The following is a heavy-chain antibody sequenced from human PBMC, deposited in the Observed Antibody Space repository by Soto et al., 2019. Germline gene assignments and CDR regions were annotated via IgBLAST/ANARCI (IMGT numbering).Heavy chain of an antibody. CDR1: GGSISASSYS. CDR2: IYHSGST. V-gene: IGHV4-30-2*01. J-gene: IGHJ5*02. CDR3: ARVPSP. Sequence: SETLSLTCTVSGGSISASSYSWSWIRQPPGKGLEWIGYIYHSGSTYYNPSLKSRVTISVDRSKNQFSLKLSSVTAADTAVYYCARVPSPWGQGTLVTVSS.